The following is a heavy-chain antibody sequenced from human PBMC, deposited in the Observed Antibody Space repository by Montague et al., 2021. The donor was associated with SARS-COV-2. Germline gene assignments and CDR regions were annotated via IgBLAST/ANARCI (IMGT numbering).Heavy chain of an antibody. CDR2: INHSGST. D-gene: IGHD3-10*01. J-gene: IGHJ6*02. CDR3: ARVRDYGSGSSVGMDV. Sequence: SETLSLTCAVYGGSFSGYCWSWIRQPPGKGLEWIGEINHSGSTNYNPSLKSRVTISVDTSKNQFSLKLSSVTAADTAVYYCARVRDYGSGSSVGMDVWGQGTPVTVSS. CDR1: GGSFSGYC. V-gene: IGHV4-34*01.